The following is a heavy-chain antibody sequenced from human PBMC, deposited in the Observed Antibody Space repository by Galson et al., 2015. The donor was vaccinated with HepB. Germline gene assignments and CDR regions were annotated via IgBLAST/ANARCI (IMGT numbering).Heavy chain of an antibody. Sequence: SVKVSCKASGYTFTSYYMHWVRQAPGQGLEWMGRINPSGGSTGYAQKFQGRVTMTRDTSTSTVYMELSSLRSEDTAVHYCARDSVAFLEGLTGHVDYWGQGTLVTVSS. D-gene: IGHD3-3*02. CDR3: ARDSVAFLEGLTGHVDY. CDR2: INPSGGST. V-gene: IGHV1-46*01. J-gene: IGHJ4*02. CDR1: GYTFTSYY.